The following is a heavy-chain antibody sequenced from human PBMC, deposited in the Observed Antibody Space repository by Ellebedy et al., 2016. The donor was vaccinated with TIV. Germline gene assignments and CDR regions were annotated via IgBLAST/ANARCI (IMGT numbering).Heavy chain of an antibody. CDR3: AKAVVPAAMGTYYFDY. V-gene: IGHV3-9*01. Sequence: GGSLRLSXAASGFTFDDYAMHWVRQAPGKGLEWVSGISWNSGSIGYADSVKGRFTISRDNAKNSLYLQMNSLRAEDTALYYCAKAVVPAAMGTYYFDYWGQGTLVTVSS. J-gene: IGHJ4*02. CDR1: GFTFDDYA. D-gene: IGHD2-2*01. CDR2: ISWNSGSI.